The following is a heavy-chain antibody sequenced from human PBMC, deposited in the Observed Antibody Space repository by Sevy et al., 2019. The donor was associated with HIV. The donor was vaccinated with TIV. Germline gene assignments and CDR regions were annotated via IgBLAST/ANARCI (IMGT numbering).Heavy chain of an antibody. CDR1: GFTFSDAW. CDR2: VRSKGDCGTT. J-gene: IGHJ4*02. V-gene: IGHV3-15*01. CDR3: TTEGAD. Sequence: GGSLRLSCAASGFTFSDAWLSWVRQAPGKGLEWVGRVRSKGDCGTTDDAAPVKGRFTIARDDSKNVLYVQMNSLKIEDTGVYYCTTEGADWGQGTRVTVS.